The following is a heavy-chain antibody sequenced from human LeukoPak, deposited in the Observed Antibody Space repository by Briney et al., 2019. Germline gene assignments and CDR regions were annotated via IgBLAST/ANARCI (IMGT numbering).Heavy chain of an antibody. CDR2: IYPGDSDP. CDR1: GYSFSSYW. V-gene: IGHV5-51*01. CDR3: ARRVGYSYGHPFDY. J-gene: IGHJ4*02. D-gene: IGHD5-18*01. Sequence: GESLKISCKGSGYSFSSYWIGWVRQMPGKGLEWMGIIYPGDSDPRYSPSFQGQVTISADKSTGTAYLQWRSLKASDTAMYYCARRVGYSYGHPFDYWGQGTLVTVSS.